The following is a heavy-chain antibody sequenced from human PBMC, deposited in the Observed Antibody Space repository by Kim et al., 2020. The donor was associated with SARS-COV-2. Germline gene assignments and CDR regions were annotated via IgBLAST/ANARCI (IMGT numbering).Heavy chain of an antibody. CDR1: GYTFTNYA. V-gene: IGHV1-3*01. D-gene: IGHD1-1*01. CDR3: ARRGPGPTDNGMDV. CDR2: INAGNVHT. J-gene: IGHJ6*02. Sequence: ASVKVSCKASGYTFTNYAIHWVRQAPGQRLEWMGWINAGNVHTIYSQKFQGRVTITRDTSASTAYMELSSLSSEDTALFYCARRGPGPTDNGMDVWGQGTTVTVSS.